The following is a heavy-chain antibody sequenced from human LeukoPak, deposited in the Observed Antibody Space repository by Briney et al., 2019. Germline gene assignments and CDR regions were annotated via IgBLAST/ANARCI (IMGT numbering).Heavy chain of an antibody. CDR3: ARDSGSSAPLIDY. CDR2: IYHSGST. D-gene: IGHD3-10*01. Sequence: SETLSLTCTVSGYSISSGYYWGWIRQPPGKGLEWIGSIYHSGSTYYNPSLKSRVTISVDTSKNQFSLKLSSVTAADTAVYYCARDSGSSAPLIDYWGQGTLVTVSS. J-gene: IGHJ4*02. CDR1: GYSISSGYY. V-gene: IGHV4-38-2*02.